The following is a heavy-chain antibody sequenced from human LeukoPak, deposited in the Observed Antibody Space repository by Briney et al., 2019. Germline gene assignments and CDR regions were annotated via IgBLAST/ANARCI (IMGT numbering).Heavy chain of an antibody. J-gene: IGHJ4*02. Sequence: PSETLSLTCAVYGGSFSGYYWSWIRQPPGKGLEWIGEVNHSGSTNYNPSLKSRVTISVDTSKNQFSLKLSSVTAADTAVYYCARGEKWWFYFDYWGQGTLVTVSS. CDR2: VNHSGST. CDR3: ARGEKWWFYFDY. D-gene: IGHD2-15*01. CDR1: GGSFSGYY. V-gene: IGHV4-34*01.